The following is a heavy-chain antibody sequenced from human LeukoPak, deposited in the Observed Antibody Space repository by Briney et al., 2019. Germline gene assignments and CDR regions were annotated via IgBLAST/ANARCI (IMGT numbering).Heavy chain of an antibody. V-gene: IGHV4-59*01. CDR2: IYYSGST. Sequence: PSETLSLTCTVAGGSISSYYWSWIRQPPGKGLEWIGYIYYSGSTNYNPSLKSRVTISVDTSKNQFSLKLSSVTAADTAVYYCARLRVAAAGTPRPLYYFDYXXXGXLXTVSS. CDR1: GGSISSYY. J-gene: IGHJ4*02. D-gene: IGHD6-13*01. CDR3: ARLRVAAAGTPRPLYYFDY.